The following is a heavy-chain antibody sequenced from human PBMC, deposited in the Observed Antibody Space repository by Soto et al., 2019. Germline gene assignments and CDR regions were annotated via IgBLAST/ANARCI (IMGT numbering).Heavy chain of an antibody. J-gene: IGHJ4*02. CDR2: ISGSGGST. CDR3: AKVPRVGATLFGIDFDY. Sequence: PGGSLRLSCAASGFTFSSYAMSWVRQAPGKGLEWVSAISGSGGSTYYADSVKGRFTISRDNSKNTLYLQMNSLRAEDTAVYYCAKVPRVGATLFGIDFDYWGQGTLVTVSS. CDR1: GFTFSSYA. V-gene: IGHV3-23*01. D-gene: IGHD1-26*01.